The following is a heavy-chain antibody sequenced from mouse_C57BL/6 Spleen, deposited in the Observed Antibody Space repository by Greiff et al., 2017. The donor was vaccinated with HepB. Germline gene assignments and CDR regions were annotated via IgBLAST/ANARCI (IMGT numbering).Heavy chain of an antibody. D-gene: IGHD2-3*01. V-gene: IGHV5-4*01. Sequence: EVQLVESGGGLVKPGGSLKLSCAASGFTFSSYAMSWVRQTPEKRLEWVATISDGGSYTYYPDNVKGRFTISRDNAKNNLYLQMSHLKSEDTAMYYCARVDGLAYWGQGTLVTVSA. CDR1: GFTFSSYA. J-gene: IGHJ3*01. CDR2: ISDGGSYT. CDR3: ARVDGLAY.